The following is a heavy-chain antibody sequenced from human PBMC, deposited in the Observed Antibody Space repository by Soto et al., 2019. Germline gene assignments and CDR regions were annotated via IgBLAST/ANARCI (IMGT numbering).Heavy chain of an antibody. CDR2: VSFDGSNE. V-gene: IGHV3-30-3*01. J-gene: IGHJ6*02. Sequence: VQLVESGGGVVQPGGSLRLSCSASGFTFSRYAMHWVRQAPGEGLDWVAVVSFDGSNEYYAESVRGRFTISRDTSKNTLYLQMNSLRPEDTAVYFCARPRMTTTTRYHGMDVWGRGTTVTVSS. CDR1: GFTFSRYA. CDR3: ARPRMTTTTRYHGMDV. D-gene: IGHD4-17*01.